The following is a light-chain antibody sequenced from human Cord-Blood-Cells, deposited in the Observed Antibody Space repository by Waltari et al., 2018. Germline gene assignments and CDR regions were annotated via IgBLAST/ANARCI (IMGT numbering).Light chain of an antibody. J-gene: IGLJ3*02. CDR2: EVS. V-gene: IGLV2-8*01. CDR1: RSDGGGYNC. Sequence: QSALTQPPSAPGSPGQSVTISCTATRSDGGGYNCVSWYQQHPGKAPKLMIYEVSKRPAGVPDRFSASKSGNTASLTVSGLQAEDEADYYCSSYAGSNNLVFGGGTKLTVL. CDR3: SSYAGSNNLV.